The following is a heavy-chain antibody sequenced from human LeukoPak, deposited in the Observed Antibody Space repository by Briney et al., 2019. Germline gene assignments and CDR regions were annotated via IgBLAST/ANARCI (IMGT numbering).Heavy chain of an antibody. V-gene: IGHV1-2*02. CDR2: INPNSGGT. CDR1: GYTFTGYY. Sequence: GASVKVSCKASGYTFTGYYMHWVRQAPGQGLEWMGWINPNSGGTNYAQKFQGRVTMTRDTSISTAYMELGRLRSDDTAVYYCARPTYSSSWYFVDYWGQGTLVTVSS. CDR3: ARPTYSSSWYFVDY. J-gene: IGHJ4*02. D-gene: IGHD6-13*01.